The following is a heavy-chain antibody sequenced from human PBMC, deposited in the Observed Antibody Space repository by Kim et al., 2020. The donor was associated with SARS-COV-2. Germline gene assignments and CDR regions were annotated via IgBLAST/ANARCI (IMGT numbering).Heavy chain of an antibody. CDR3: ARLPRYGSGSYYMPDY. J-gene: IGHJ4*02. V-gene: IGHV4-31*02. Sequence: SLKSRVTISVDTSKNQFSLKLSSVTAADTAVYYCARLPRYGSGSYYMPDYWGQGTLVTVSS. D-gene: IGHD3-10*01.